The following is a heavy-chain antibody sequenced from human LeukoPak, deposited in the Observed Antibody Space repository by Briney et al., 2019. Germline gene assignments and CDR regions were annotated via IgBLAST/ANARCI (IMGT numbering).Heavy chain of an antibody. CDR3: ARDHYDFWSGYYPTDY. Sequence: ASVKVSCKASGYTFTSYGISWVRQAPGQGLEWMGWISAYNGNTNYAQKLQGRVTMTTDTSTSTAYMELRSLRSDDTAVYYCARDHYDFWSGYYPTDYWGQGTLVTVSS. CDR2: ISAYNGNT. V-gene: IGHV1-18*01. D-gene: IGHD3-3*01. CDR1: GYTFTSYG. J-gene: IGHJ4*02.